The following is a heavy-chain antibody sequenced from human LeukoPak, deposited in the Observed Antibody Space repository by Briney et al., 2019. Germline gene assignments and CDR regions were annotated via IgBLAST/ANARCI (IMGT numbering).Heavy chain of an antibody. V-gene: IGHV4-38-2*02. J-gene: IGHJ4*02. Sequence: PSETLSLTGTVSGYSISSGCYWGWVRQPPGKGLEWIGSIFHTGSIYYNLSLKSRVTLSVDTSKNQFSLKLSSVTAADTAVYYCAREDQVVGHIMSDYWGQGTLVTVSS. CDR3: AREDQVVGHIMSDY. CDR1: GYSISSGCY. D-gene: IGHD1-26*01. CDR2: IFHTGSI.